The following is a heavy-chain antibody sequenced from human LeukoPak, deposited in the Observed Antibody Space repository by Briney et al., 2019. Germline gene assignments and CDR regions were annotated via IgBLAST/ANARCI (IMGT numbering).Heavy chain of an antibody. CDR1: GFTFSSYA. Sequence: PGGSLTLSCAASGFTFSSYAMSWVRQAPGKGLEWVSAISGSGGSTYYASSVKGRFTISRDNSKNTLYLQMNSLRAEDTAVYYCAKSPTYYDILTGYYSGYYFDYWGQGTLVTVSS. CDR3: AKSPTYYDILTGYYSGYYFDY. J-gene: IGHJ4*02. V-gene: IGHV3-23*01. CDR2: ISGSGGST. D-gene: IGHD3-9*01.